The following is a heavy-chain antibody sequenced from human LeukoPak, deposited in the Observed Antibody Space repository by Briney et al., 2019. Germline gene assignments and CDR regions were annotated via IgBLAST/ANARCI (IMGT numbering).Heavy chain of an antibody. Sequence: SETLSLTCTVSGGSISIYYWSWIRQPPGKGLEWIGYIYYSGSTNYNPSLKSRVTISVDTSKNQFSLKLSSVTAADTAVYYCARLYSSTWYFDYWGQGTLVTVSS. J-gene: IGHJ4*02. CDR1: GGSISIYY. CDR3: ARLYSSTWYFDY. V-gene: IGHV4-59*08. CDR2: IYYSGST. D-gene: IGHD6-13*01.